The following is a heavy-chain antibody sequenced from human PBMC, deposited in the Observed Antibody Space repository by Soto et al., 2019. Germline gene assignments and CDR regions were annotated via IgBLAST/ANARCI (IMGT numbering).Heavy chain of an antibody. V-gene: IGHV3-9*01. Sequence: PGGSLRLSCAASGFTFDDYAMHWVRQAPGKGLEWVSGISWNSGSIGYADSVKGRFTISRDNAKNSLYLQMNSLRAEDTALYYCAPTETYSSGPYDYWGQGTLVTVSS. CDR1: GFTFDDYA. D-gene: IGHD6-19*01. CDR3: APTETYSSGPYDY. CDR2: ISWNSGSI. J-gene: IGHJ4*02.